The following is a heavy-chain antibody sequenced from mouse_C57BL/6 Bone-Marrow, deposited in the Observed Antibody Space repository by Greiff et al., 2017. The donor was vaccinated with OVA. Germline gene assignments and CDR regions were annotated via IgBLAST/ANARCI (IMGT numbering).Heavy chain of an antibody. D-gene: IGHD2-4*01. CDR3: ASYYDYGGRAAWFAY. CDR1: GFNIKNTY. CDR2: IDPANGNT. J-gene: IGHJ3*01. Sequence: EVQRVESVAELVRPGASVKLSCTASGFNIKNTYMHWVKQRPEQGLEWIGRIDPANGNTKYAPKFQGKATITADTSSNTAYLQLSSLTSEDTAIYYCASYYDYGGRAAWFAYWGQGTLVTVSA. V-gene: IGHV14-3*01.